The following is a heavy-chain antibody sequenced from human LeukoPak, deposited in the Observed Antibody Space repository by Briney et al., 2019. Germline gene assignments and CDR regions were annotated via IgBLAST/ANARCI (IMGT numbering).Heavy chain of an antibody. J-gene: IGHJ4*02. Sequence: GGSLRLSCTDSGVSFADNFMGWLRQAPGKGLEWVAYVSSRGDTIHYSDAVQGRFSISRDNSKRSLYLEMTRLRINDTAVYYCARGGYGWTFKTWGQGTLVSVSS. CDR3: ARGGYGWTFKT. CDR2: VSSRGDTI. D-gene: IGHD2/OR15-2a*01. CDR1: GVSFADNF. V-gene: IGHV3-11*01.